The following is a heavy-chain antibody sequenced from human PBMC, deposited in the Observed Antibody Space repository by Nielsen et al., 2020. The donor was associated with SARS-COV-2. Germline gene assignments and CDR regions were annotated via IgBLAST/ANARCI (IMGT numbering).Heavy chain of an antibody. Sequence: GESLKISCAASGFIFSNYRMHWVRQAPGKGLVWVSHINPDESKTTYADSVKGRFTISRDNAKNTLYLQMNGLRAEDTAVYYCARLWDDGYYFDTGPYDYWGQGTLDTVSS. CDR3: ARLWDDGYYFDTGPYDY. J-gene: IGHJ4*02. CDR2: INPDESKT. V-gene: IGHV3-74*03. CDR1: GFIFSNYR. D-gene: IGHD3-22*01.